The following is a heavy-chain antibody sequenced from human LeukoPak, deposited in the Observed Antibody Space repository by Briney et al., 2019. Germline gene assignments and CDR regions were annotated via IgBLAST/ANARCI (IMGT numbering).Heavy chain of an antibody. J-gene: IGHJ4*02. D-gene: IGHD3-10*01. CDR3: ARQDLYGSPLYFDY. V-gene: IGHV4-59*05. CDR1: GASITDAY. Sequence: SETLSLTCNVSGASITDAYWSWLRQPPGKGLEWIGSIYYSGSTYYNPSLKSRVTISVDTSKNQFSLKLSSVTAADTAVYYCARQDLYGSPLYFDYWGQGTLVTVSS. CDR2: IYYSGST.